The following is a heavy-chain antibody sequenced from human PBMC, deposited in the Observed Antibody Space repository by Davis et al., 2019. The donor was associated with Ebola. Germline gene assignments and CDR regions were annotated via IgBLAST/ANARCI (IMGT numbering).Heavy chain of an antibody. CDR2: IKSKTDGAAT. V-gene: IGHV3-15*01. CDR3: TTGRFGGFDP. CDR1: GFILTNAW. Sequence: PGGSLRLSCEASGFILTNAWMSWVRQAPGKGLEWVGRIKSKTDGAATEYAAPVRGRFTISRDDSENTLYLEMNSLKTEDTAVYYCTTGRFGGFDPWGQGTLVTVSS. J-gene: IGHJ5*02. D-gene: IGHD3-16*01.